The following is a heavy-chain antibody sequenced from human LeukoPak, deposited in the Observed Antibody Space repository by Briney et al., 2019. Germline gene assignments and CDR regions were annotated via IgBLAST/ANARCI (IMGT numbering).Heavy chain of an antibody. D-gene: IGHD2-21*02. Sequence: GRSLRLSCAASGFTFSDYGMHWVRQAPGKGLEWVAIIWYDGSNKYYADSVKGRFTISRDNSKNTLYLQMSSLRAEDTAMYYCGKDDCGGDCYLGYWGQGALVTVSS. J-gene: IGHJ4*02. V-gene: IGHV3-33*06. CDR3: GKDDCGGDCYLGY. CDR1: GFTFSDYG. CDR2: IWYDGSNK.